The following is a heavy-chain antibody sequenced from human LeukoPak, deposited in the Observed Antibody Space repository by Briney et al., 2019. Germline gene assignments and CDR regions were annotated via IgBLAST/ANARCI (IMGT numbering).Heavy chain of an antibody. CDR2: IRSRAYRGTT. Sequence: GGSLRLSCAASGFTVSSNYMSWVRQAPGKGLEWVGFIRSRAYRGTTEYAASVKDRFIISREDSRNIAYLQMNSLRIEDTAVYYCTRGPIQLWIHNAMDVWGQGTTVIVSS. CDR3: TRGPIQLWIHNAMDV. V-gene: IGHV3-71*01. CDR1: GFTVSSNY. D-gene: IGHD5-18*01. J-gene: IGHJ6*02.